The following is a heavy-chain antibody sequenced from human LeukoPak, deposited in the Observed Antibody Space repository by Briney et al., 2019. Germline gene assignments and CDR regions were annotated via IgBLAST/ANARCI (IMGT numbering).Heavy chain of an antibody. D-gene: IGHD5-18*01. Sequence: GASVKVSCKASGYTFTSYWIGWVRQMPGKGLEWMGIIYPGDSDTRYSPSFQGQVTISADKSISTAYLQWSSLKASDTAMYYCARNSYSYGYIDYWGQGTLVTVSS. J-gene: IGHJ4*02. CDR1: GYTFTSYW. V-gene: IGHV5-51*01. CDR2: IYPGDSDT. CDR3: ARNSYSYGYIDY.